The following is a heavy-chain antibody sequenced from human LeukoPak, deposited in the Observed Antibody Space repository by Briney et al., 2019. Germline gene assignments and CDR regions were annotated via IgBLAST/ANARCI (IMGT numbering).Heavy chain of an antibody. J-gene: IGHJ4*02. CDR1: GFTFNNFE. CDR3: ATYSSGWLGVDY. Sequence: WGSLSFSCAASGFTFNNFETVWVRQAPGQGLEWVSYISSSGSTTDFADSVKGRFTISRDNAKNSLYLQMNSLRAEDTAVYFCATYSSGWLGVDYWGQGTLVTVSS. V-gene: IGHV3-48*03. D-gene: IGHD6-19*01. CDR2: ISSSGSTT.